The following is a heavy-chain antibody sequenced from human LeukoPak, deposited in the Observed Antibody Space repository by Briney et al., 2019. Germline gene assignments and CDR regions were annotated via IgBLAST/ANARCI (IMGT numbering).Heavy chain of an antibody. D-gene: IGHD1-26*01. CDR3: ARHDGAGSYLYNY. CDR2: INYSGST. V-gene: IGHV4-34*01. CDR1: GGSFSGYY. Sequence: PSETLSLTCAVYGGSFSGYYWSWIRQPPGKGLEWIGEINYSGSTNYNPSLKSRVTISVDTSKNQFSLKLSSVTAADTAVYYCARHDGAGSYLYNYWGQGTLVTVSS. J-gene: IGHJ4*02.